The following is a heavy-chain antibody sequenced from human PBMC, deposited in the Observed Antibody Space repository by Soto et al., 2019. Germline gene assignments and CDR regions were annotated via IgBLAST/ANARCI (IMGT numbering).Heavy chain of an antibody. V-gene: IGHV5-51*01. CDR3: ARLDSGGEANRERRESYYGMDV. J-gene: IGHJ6*02. CDR1: GYRFTSYW. D-gene: IGHD5-12*01. Sequence: GESLKISCKGSGYRFTSYWIGWVRQMPGKGLEWMGIIYPGDSDTRYSPSFQGQVTISADKSISTAYLQWSSLKASDTAMHYCARLDSGGEANRERRESYYGMDVWGQGTTVTVSS. CDR2: IYPGDSDT.